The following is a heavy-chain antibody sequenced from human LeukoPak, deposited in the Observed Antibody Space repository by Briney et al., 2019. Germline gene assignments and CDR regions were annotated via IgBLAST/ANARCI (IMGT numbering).Heavy chain of an antibody. CDR1: GFTVSSNY. D-gene: IGHD3-10*01. CDR2: ISVSGATT. V-gene: IGHV3-23*01. Sequence: GGSLRLSCAASGFTVSSNYMSWVRQAPGKGLEWVSSISVSGATTYYADSVKGRFTISRDNSENTLYLQIYSLRVEDTAIYYCAKGNGGFGERGTPNYYYGMDDWGQGSTVTVSS. CDR3: AKGNGGFGERGTPNYYYGMDD. J-gene: IGHJ6*02.